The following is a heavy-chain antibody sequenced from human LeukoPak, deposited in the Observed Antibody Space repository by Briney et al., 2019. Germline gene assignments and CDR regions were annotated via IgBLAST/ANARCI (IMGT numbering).Heavy chain of an antibody. V-gene: IGHV3-23*01. CDR2: ISGSGNYT. Sequence: PGGSLRHSCAASGFTFSSYAMNWVRQAPGKRLEWVSTISGSGNYTYYADSVKGRFSISRDNSKNTLYLQMNSLRAEDTAVYYCAKDLGALHTVVFFDSWGQGALLTVSS. CDR3: AKDLGALHTVVFFDS. D-gene: IGHD3-16*01. CDR1: GFTFSSYA. J-gene: IGHJ4*02.